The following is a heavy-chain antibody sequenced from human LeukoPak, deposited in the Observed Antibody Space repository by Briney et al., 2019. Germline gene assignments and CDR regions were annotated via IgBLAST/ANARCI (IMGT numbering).Heavy chain of an antibody. Sequence: KASETLSLTCTVSGASISSGIYFWSWIRQPAGKGLEWIGHIDTSRSTNYSPSLESRVTISVDRSKNQFSLRLTSVTAADTAVYYCARLGSTSSPPWGAFDLWGQGTMVTVSS. D-gene: IGHD6-6*01. CDR2: IDTSRST. V-gene: IGHV4-61*09. CDR1: GASISSGIYF. J-gene: IGHJ3*01. CDR3: ARLGSTSSPPWGAFDL.